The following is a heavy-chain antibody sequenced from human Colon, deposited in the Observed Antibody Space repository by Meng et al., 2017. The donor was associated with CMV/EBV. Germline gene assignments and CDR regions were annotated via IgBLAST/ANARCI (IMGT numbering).Heavy chain of an antibody. CDR1: GGSISRSSHF. D-gene: IGHD1-26*01. Sequence: GSLRLSCAVSGGSISRSSHFWGWIRQPPGKGLEWIGNIFYTGNTYYNPSLKSRVTISVDTAKNQFSLKLSSVTAADTAVYYCASIVGAIRYYDLDFWGQGTTVTVSS. CDR3: ASIVGAIRYYDLDF. J-gene: IGHJ6*02. CDR2: IFYTGNT. V-gene: IGHV4-39*01.